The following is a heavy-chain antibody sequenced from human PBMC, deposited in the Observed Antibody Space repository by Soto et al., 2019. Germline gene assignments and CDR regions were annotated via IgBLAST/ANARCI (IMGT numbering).Heavy chain of an antibody. D-gene: IGHD6-13*01. J-gene: IGHJ6*02. Sequence: GGSLRLSCAASGFTFSSYGMHWVRQAPGKGLEWVAVISYDGSNKYYADSVKGRFTISRDNSKNTLYLQMNSLRAEDTAVYYCAKALQTYSRKRGTGMDVWGQGTTVTVSS. CDR1: GFTFSSYG. V-gene: IGHV3-30*18. CDR2: ISYDGSNK. CDR3: AKALQTYSRKRGTGMDV.